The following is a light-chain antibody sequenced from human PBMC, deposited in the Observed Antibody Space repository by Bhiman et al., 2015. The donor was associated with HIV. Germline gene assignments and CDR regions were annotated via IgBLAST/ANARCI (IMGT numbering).Light chain of an antibody. CDR2: NTD. J-gene: IGLJ2*01. Sequence: QTVVTQEPSFSVSPGGTVTLTCGLNSGSVSTSDYPTWYRQTPGQAPRPLIYNTDIRSSGVPDRFSGSIVGNRAALTIAGAQTDDEAHFYCATWDDVLNAPVFGGGTRLTRP. CDR3: ATWDDVLNAPV. V-gene: IGLV8-61*01. CDR1: SGSVSTSDY.